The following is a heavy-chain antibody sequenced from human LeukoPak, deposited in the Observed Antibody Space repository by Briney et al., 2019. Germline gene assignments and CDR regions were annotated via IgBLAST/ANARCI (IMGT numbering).Heavy chain of an antibody. V-gene: IGHV1-8*01. CDR2: MNPNTGNT. CDR1: GYTFTSYD. CDR3: ARAHKDLRWFGVLVPARPYNWFDP. J-gene: IGHJ5*02. D-gene: IGHD2-2*01. Sequence: GASVKVSCKASGYTFTSYDINWVRQATGQGLEWMGGMNPNTGNTGYAQKFQGRVTMTRNTSISTAYMELSSLRSEDTAVYYCARAHKDLRWFGVLVPARPYNWFDPWGQGTLVTVSS.